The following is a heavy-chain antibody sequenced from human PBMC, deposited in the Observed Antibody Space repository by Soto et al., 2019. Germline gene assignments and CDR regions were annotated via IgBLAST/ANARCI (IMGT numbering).Heavy chain of an antibody. J-gene: IGHJ5*02. Sequence: GGSLRLSCAASGFTFSSYAMSWVRQAPGKGLEWVSAISGSGGSTYYADSVKGRFPISRDNSKNTLYLQMNSLGAEDTAVYYCAKEVVVIAIHHWFDPWGQGTLVTVSS. V-gene: IGHV3-23*01. D-gene: IGHD2-21*01. CDR1: GFTFSSYA. CDR3: AKEVVVIAIHHWFDP. CDR2: ISGSGGST.